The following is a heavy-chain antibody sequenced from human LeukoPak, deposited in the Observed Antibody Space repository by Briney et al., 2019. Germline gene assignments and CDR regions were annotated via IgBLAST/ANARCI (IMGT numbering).Heavy chain of an antibody. CDR1: GFTFNTTS. Sequence: TVGGLRHSCAASGFTFNTTSMYGVRQAPGKGLEWVAVIAYDGSNKYYADSVKGRFTISRDNSKNTLYLQMNSLRAEDTAVYYCARALGHRHITIFGVAYWDAFDIWGQGTMVTVSS. J-gene: IGHJ3*02. CDR3: ARALGHRHITIFGVAYWDAFDI. V-gene: IGHV3-30*19. CDR2: IAYDGSNK. D-gene: IGHD3-3*01.